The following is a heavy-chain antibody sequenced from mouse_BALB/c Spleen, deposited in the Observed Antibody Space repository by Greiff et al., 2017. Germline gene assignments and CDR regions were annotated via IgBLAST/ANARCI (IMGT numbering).Heavy chain of an antibody. CDR3: ARGGSSSRLGY. Sequence: QVQLQQSGAELMKPGASVKISCKATGYTFSSYWIEWVKQRPGHGLEWIGEILPGSGSTNYNEKFKGKATFTADTSSNTAYMQLSSLTSEDSAVYYCARGGSSSRLGYWGQGTLVTVSA. J-gene: IGHJ3*01. CDR1: GYTFSSYW. V-gene: IGHV1-9*01. CDR2: ILPGSGST. D-gene: IGHD1-1*01.